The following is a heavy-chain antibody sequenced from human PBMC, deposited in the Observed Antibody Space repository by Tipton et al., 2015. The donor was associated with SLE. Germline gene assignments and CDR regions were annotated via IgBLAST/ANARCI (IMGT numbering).Heavy chain of an antibody. J-gene: IGHJ6*02. CDR1: DGSISSSIYY. CDR3: ARGVIAVAGPYYYYYYGMDV. V-gene: IGHV4-39*01. Sequence: TLSLTCTVSDGSISSSIYYWGWIRQPPWNGLEWIGSLSYSGRTSSNPSLSSRVTISVDTSKNQFSLKLNSVTAADTAVYYCARGVIAVAGPYYYYYYGMDVWGQGTTVTVSS. CDR2: LSYSGRT. D-gene: IGHD6-19*01.